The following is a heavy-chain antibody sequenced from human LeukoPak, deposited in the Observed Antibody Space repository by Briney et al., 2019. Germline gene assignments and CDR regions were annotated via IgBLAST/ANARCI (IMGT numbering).Heavy chain of an antibody. V-gene: IGHV3-23*01. J-gene: IGHJ4*02. Sequence: PGGSLRLSCAASGFTFSSYALSWVRQAPGKGLEWVSATSGSGGSTYHADSVKGRFTISRDNSKNTLYLQMNSLRAEDTAVYYCAKNIGYRYGAAYYFDYWGQGTLVTVSS. CDR3: AKNIGYRYGAAYYFDY. D-gene: IGHD5-18*01. CDR1: GFTFSSYA. CDR2: TSGSGGST.